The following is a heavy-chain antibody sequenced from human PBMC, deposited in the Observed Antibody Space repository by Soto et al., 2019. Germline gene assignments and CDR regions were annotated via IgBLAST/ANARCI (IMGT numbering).Heavy chain of an antibody. D-gene: IGHD1-26*01. CDR1: GSTFSSYG. Sequence: QVQLGESGGGVVQPGRSLRLSCAASGSTFSSYGMHWVRQAPGKGLEWVAVIWYDGSNKYYADSVKGRFTISRDNSKNTLYLQMNSLRAEDTAVYYCARAGKIVGATKFDYWGQGTLVTVSS. V-gene: IGHV3-33*01. J-gene: IGHJ4*02. CDR3: ARAGKIVGATKFDY. CDR2: IWYDGSNK.